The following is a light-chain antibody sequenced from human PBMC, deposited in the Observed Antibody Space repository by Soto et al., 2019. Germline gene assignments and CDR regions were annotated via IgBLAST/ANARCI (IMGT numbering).Light chain of an antibody. CDR3: QQSYRTPYT. V-gene: IGKV1-39*01. Sequence: DIQMTQSPSSLSASVGDRVTISCRASQSINNYLNWYQLKSGKAPRLLVSVVSILQSGVPSRFSGSGSGTYFTLASSNLQPEDFATYHCQQSYRTPYTFGQGTSLEVK. CDR1: QSINNY. J-gene: IGKJ2*01. CDR2: VVS.